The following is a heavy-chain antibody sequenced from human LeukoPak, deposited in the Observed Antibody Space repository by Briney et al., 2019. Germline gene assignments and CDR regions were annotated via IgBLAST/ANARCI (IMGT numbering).Heavy chain of an antibody. J-gene: IGHJ4*02. V-gene: IGHV4-59*01. CDR1: GGSISSYY. CDR2: IYYSGST. CDR3: ARGHYDILTGYYKPSAYYFDY. D-gene: IGHD3-9*01. Sequence: PSETLSLTCTVSGGSISSYYWSWVRQPPGKGLEWLGYIYYSGSTNYNPSLKSRVTISVDTSKNQFSLKLSSVTAADTAVYYCARGHYDILTGYYKPSAYYFDYWGQGTLVTVSS.